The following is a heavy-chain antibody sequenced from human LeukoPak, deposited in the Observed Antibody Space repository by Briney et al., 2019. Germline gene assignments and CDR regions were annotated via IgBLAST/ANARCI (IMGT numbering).Heavy chain of an antibody. CDR2: ISASDGST. CDR1: GFTFSNYA. Sequence: VQPGRSLRLSCAASGFTFSNYAMSWVRQAAGKGLEWVSAISASDGSTYYSDSVKGRFTISRDNSKNTLYLQMNSLRAEDTAVYYCAKPADSGRYRDFDYWGQGTLVTVSS. V-gene: IGHV3-23*01. D-gene: IGHD1-26*01. J-gene: IGHJ4*02. CDR3: AKPADSGRYRDFDY.